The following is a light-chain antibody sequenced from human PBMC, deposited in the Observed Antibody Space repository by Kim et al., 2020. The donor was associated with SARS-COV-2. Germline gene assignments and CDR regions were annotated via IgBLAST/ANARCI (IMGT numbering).Light chain of an antibody. CDR3: YSAADNKGV. CDR2: KDS. V-gene: IGLV3-27*01. Sequence: SLSPGQTARITCSGDVLAKKYARWFQQKPDQAPVLVIYKDSERPSGIPERFSGSSSGTTVTLTISGAQVEDEADYYCYSAADNKGVFGTGTKVTVL. CDR1: VLAKKY. J-gene: IGLJ1*01.